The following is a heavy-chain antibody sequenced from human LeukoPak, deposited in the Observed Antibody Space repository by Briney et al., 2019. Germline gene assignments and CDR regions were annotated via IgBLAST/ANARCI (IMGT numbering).Heavy chain of an antibody. J-gene: IGHJ5*02. D-gene: IGHD4-23*01. CDR1: GFTFSSYS. Sequence: GGSLRLSCAASGFTFSSYSMNWVRQAPGKGLEWVSYIGSSSSTIYYADSVKGRFTISRDNAKNSLYLQMNSLRAEDTAVYYCARDESTVVTPSWFDPWGQGTLVTVSS. CDR3: ARDESTVVTPSWFDP. V-gene: IGHV3-48*01. CDR2: IGSSSSTI.